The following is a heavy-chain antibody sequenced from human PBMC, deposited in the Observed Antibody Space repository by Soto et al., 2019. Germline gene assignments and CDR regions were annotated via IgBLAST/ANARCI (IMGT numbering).Heavy chain of an antibody. J-gene: IGHJ6*02. CDR2: ISGSGGST. CDR1: GFTFSSYA. CDR3: AKQGKSIAALYYYYCIDV. Sequence: GGSLRLSCVASGFTFSSYAMSWVRQAPGKGLEWVSAISGSGGSTYYADSVKGRFTISRDNSKNTLYLQINSLRAEDTAVYYCAKQGKSIAALYYYYCIDVWGQGTTVTVSS. D-gene: IGHD6-6*01. V-gene: IGHV3-23*01.